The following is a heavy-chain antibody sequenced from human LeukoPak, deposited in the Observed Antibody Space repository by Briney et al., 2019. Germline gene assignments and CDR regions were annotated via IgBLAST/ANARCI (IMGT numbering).Heavy chain of an antibody. J-gene: IGHJ4*02. D-gene: IGHD5-24*01. Sequence: GRSLRLSCVASGFTFSGYAMHWVRQAPGKGLEWVSVISYDGSNKYCADSVKGRFTISRDNSKNTLYLQMSSLRAEDTAVYYCARAWMATIIDYWGQGTLVTVSS. CDR1: GFTFSGYA. CDR2: ISYDGSNK. CDR3: ARAWMATIIDY. V-gene: IGHV3-30-3*01.